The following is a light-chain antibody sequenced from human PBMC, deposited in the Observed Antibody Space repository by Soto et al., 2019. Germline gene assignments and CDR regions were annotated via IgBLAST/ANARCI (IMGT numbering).Light chain of an antibody. CDR2: DVS. Sequence: DIQMTQSPSTLSASVGDTVTITCRASQSFGSWLAWYQQKPGQAPKLLIYDVSTLESGVPSRFSGSGSGTEFALTISRLQPDDFATYYCQQYNVSPITFGQGTKLEIK. CDR1: QSFGSW. CDR3: QQYNVSPIT. V-gene: IGKV1-5*01. J-gene: IGKJ2*01.